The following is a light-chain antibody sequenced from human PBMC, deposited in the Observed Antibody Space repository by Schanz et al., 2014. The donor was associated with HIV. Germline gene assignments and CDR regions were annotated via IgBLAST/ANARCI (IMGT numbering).Light chain of an antibody. Sequence: QSALTQPASVSGSPGQSITISCTGTSSDVGSYNFVSWYQQHPGKAPKLMIYEVSKRPSGVSYRFSASKSGNTASLTISGLRPEDEGDYYCCSYAGSSTYVFGTGIKLTVL. CDR1: SSDVGSYNF. J-gene: IGLJ1*01. CDR2: EVS. V-gene: IGLV2-23*02. CDR3: CSYAGSSTYV.